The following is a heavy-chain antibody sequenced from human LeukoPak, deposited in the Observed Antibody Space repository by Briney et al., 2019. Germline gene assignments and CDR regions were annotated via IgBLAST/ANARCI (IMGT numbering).Heavy chain of an antibody. CDR2: ISYNSANI. CDR1: GFIFDDYA. D-gene: IGHD6-13*01. CDR3: AKDIYSAALSSVDY. J-gene: IGHJ4*02. Sequence: GRSLRLSCAASGFIFDDYAMHWVRQAPGKGLEWVSGISYNSANIGHADSVKGRFTISRDNARNSLYLQMNSLRAEDTALYYCAKDIYSAALSSVDYWGQGTLVTVSS. V-gene: IGHV3-9*01.